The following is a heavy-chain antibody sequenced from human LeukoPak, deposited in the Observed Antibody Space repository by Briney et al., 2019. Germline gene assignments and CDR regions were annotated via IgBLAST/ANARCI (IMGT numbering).Heavy chain of an antibody. CDR2: INPNSGGT. J-gene: IGHJ3*02. V-gene: IGHV1-2*02. Sequence: ASVKVSCKASGYTFTGYYMHWVRQAPGQGLEWMGWINPNSGGTNYAQKFQGRVTMTRDTSISTAYMELSRLRSDDTAVYYCARDLLLIVYATKAPVAFDIWGQGTMVTVSS. CDR1: GYTFTGYY. CDR3: ARDLLLIVYATKAPVAFDI. D-gene: IGHD2-8*01.